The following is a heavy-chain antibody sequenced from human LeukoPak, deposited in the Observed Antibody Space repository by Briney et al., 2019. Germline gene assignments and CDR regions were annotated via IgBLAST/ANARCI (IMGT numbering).Heavy chain of an antibody. Sequence: GGSLRLSCAASGFTFTNYWMSWVRQAPGKGLELVANIKQDRSEKYYVDAVRGRFTISRDNAKNSLYLQMNSLRAEDTAVYYCARLSEIPVFGVVTTSTSYFDYWGQGTLVTVSS. CDR3: ARLSEIPVFGVVTTSTSYFDY. D-gene: IGHD3-3*01. CDR2: IKQDRSEK. V-gene: IGHV3-7*01. CDR1: GFTFTNYW. J-gene: IGHJ4*02.